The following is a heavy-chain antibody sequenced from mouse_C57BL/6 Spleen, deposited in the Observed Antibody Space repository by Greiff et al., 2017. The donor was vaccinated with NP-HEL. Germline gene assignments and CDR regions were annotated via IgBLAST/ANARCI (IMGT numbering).Heavy chain of an antibody. V-gene: IGHV1-64*01. J-gene: IGHJ3*01. CDR2: IHPNSGST. CDR1: GYTFTSYW. Sequence: QVQLKQSGAELVKPGASVKLSCKASGYTFTSYWMHWVKQRPGQGLEWIGMIHPNSGSTNYNEKFKSKATLTVDKSSSTAYMQLSSLTSEDSAVYYCARSGIYYGYEGFAYWGQGTLVTVSA. D-gene: IGHD2-2*01. CDR3: ARSGIYYGYEGFAY.